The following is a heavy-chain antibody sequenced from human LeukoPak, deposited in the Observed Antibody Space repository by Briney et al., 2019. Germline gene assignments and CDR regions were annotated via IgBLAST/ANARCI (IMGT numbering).Heavy chain of an antibody. V-gene: IGHV4-59*01. CDR2: IYYSGST. D-gene: IGHD5-18*01. CDR1: GGSISSYY. J-gene: IGHJ4*02. Sequence: KPSETLSLTCTVSGGSISSYYWSWIRQPPGKGLEWIGYIYYSGSTNYNPSLKSRVTISVDTSKNQFSLRLSSVTAADTAVYYCARGAAGYSYGWGQGTLVTVSS. CDR3: ARGAAGYSYG.